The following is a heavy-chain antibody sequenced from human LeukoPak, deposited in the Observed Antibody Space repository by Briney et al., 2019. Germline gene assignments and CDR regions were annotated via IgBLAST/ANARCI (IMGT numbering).Heavy chain of an antibody. CDR2: IWYDGSSK. CDR3: ARAGRQGWRASCFDY. J-gene: IGHJ4*02. Sequence: ESGGSLRLSCAASGFTFSSYGMHGVRQARGKGVECVAVIWYDGSSKYYADSVKRRFTISRDNSENTLYLQMNSLRAEDTAVYYCARAGRQGWRASCFDYWGQGTLVTVSS. D-gene: IGHD3-10*01. CDR1: GFTFSSYG. V-gene: IGHV3-33*01.